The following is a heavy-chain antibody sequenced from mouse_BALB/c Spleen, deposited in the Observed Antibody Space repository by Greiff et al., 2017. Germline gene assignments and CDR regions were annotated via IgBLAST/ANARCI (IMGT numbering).Heavy chain of an antibody. D-gene: IGHD1-1*01. V-gene: IGHV1-82*01. CDR2: IYPGDGDT. CDR3: ARGATVVARYAMDY. Sequence: QVQLQQSGPELVKPGASVKISCKASGYAFSSSWMNWVKQRPGQGLEWIGRIYPGDGDTNYNGKFKGKATLTADKSSSTAYMQLSSLTSVDSAVYFCARGATVVARYAMDYWGQGTSVTVSS. J-gene: IGHJ4*01. CDR1: GYAFSSSW.